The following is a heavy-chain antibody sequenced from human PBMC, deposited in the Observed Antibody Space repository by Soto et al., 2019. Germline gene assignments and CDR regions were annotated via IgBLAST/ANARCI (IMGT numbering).Heavy chain of an antibody. V-gene: IGHV3-7*01. Sequence: EVQLVESGGGLVQPGGSLRLYCAASGFTFTTYWMTSVRQPPGKGLEWVANMDQDGRERYYVDSVRGRFTISRDNAKNSLYLQMNSLRAEDTAVYYCVCGGNFFVYWGQGTLVTVSP. J-gene: IGHJ4*02. CDR1: GFTFTTYW. CDR3: VCGGNFFVY. CDR2: MDQDGRER. D-gene: IGHD3-16*01.